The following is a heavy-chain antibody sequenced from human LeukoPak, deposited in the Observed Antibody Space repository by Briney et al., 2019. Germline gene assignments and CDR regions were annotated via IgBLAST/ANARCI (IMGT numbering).Heavy chain of an antibody. V-gene: IGHV1-18*01. CDR2: TSVYNSNT. J-gene: IGHJ4*02. CDR3: ARMGCSSASCYTLDY. D-gene: IGHD2-2*02. CDR1: GYNISNNG. Sequence: ASVKVSCKASGYNISNNGISWVRQAPGQGLEWMGWTSVYNSNTNSAQNLQGRVTMTTDTSTSTAYMELGSLRSDDTAVYYCARMGCSSASCYTLDYWGQGTLVTVSS.